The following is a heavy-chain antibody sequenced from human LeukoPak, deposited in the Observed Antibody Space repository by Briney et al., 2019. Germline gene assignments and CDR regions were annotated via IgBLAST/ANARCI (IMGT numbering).Heavy chain of an antibody. J-gene: IGHJ6*03. CDR1: GYTFTGYY. V-gene: IGHV1-2*02. CDR2: INPNSGGT. D-gene: IGHD3-10*01. Sequence: ASVKVSCKASGYTFTGYYMHWVRQAPGQGLEWMGWINPNSGGTNYAQKFQGRVTMTRDTSISTAYMELSRLRSDDTAVYYCARTPGDYYYYYMDVWGKGTTVTVSS. CDR3: ARTPGDYYYYYMDV.